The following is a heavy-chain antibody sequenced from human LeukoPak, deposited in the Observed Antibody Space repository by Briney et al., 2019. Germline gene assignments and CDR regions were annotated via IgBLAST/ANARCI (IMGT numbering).Heavy chain of an antibody. CDR2: INIASDTI. D-gene: IGHD3-22*01. CDR3: ARLTYYYDSCIDY. V-gene: IGHV3-48*04. CDR1: GFTFSSYS. J-gene: IGHJ4*02. Sequence: PGGSLRLSCAASGFTFSSYSMNWVRQAPGKGLEWVSYINIASDTIHYADSVKGRFTISRDNAKNSLYLQMNSLRAEDTAVYYCARLTYYYDSCIDYWGQGTLVTVSS.